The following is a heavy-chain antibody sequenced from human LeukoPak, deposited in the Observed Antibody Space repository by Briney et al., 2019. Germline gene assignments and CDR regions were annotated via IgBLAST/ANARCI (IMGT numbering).Heavy chain of an antibody. V-gene: IGHV4-34*01. CDR2: INHSGST. CDR3: ARSIVVVPAAMGDYYYYYMDV. D-gene: IGHD2-2*01. J-gene: IGHJ6*03. Sequence: SETLSLTCAVYGGSFCGYYWCWIRQPPGKGLEWIGEINHSGSTNYNPSLKSRVTISVDTSKNQFSLKLSSVTAADTAVYYCARSIVVVPAAMGDYYYYYMDVWGKGTTVTVSS. CDR1: GGSFCGYY.